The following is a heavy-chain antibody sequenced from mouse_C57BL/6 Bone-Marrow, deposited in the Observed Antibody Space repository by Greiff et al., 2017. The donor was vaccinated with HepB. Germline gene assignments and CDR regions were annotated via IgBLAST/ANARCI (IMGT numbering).Heavy chain of an antibody. D-gene: IGHD1-1*01. V-gene: IGHV5-12*01. CDR3: ARHPYYYGSSWYFDV. CDR1: GFTFSDYY. Sequence: DVMLVESGGGLVQPGGSLKLSCAASGFTFSDYYMYWVRQTPEKRLEWVAYISNGGGSTYYPDTVKGRFTISRDNAKNTLYLQMSRLKSEDTAMYYCARHPYYYGSSWYFDVWGTGTTVTVSS. J-gene: IGHJ1*03. CDR2: ISNGGGST.